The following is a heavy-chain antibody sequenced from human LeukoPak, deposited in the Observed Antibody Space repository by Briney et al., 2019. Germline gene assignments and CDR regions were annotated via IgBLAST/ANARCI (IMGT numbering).Heavy chain of an antibody. CDR1: GDSIRTCY. V-gene: IGHV4-4*07. Sequence: KTSETLSLTCTGAGDSIRTCYWSWIRQPAGKGLEWIGRIFTIGCTNYNPSLKSRVTMSLDTSKNPFSLKLRSVTAADTAVYYCARKALPGNWFAPWGQGALVTVSS. J-gene: IGHJ5*02. CDR2: IFTIGCT. CDR3: ARKALPGNWFAP.